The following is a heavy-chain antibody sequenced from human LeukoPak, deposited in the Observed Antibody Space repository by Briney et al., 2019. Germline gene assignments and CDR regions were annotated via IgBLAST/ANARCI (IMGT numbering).Heavy chain of an antibody. CDR1: GGSISSSSYY. V-gene: IGHV4-39*01. CDR2: IYYSGST. CDR3: ARQPAQGGSSGWYGSPIRTAYNWFDP. D-gene: IGHD6-19*01. Sequence: KTSETLSLTCTVSGGSISSSSYYWGWIRQPPGKGLEWIGSIYYSGSTYYNPSLKSRVTISVDTSKNQFSLKLSSVTAADTAVYYCARQPAQGGSSGWYGSPIRTAYNWFDPWGQGTLVTVSS. J-gene: IGHJ5*02.